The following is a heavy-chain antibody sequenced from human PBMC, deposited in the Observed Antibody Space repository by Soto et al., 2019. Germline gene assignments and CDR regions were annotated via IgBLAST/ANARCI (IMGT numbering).Heavy chain of an antibody. Sequence: SETLSLTCTVSGGSISSYYWSWIRQPPGKGLEWIGYIYYSGSTNYNPSLKSRVTISVDTSKNQFSLKLSSVTAADTAVYYCARHRIAAIPERFDIWGQGTMVTVSS. CDR3: ARHRIAAIPERFDI. CDR1: GGSISSYY. D-gene: IGHD6-13*01. J-gene: IGHJ3*02. CDR2: IYYSGST. V-gene: IGHV4-59*08.